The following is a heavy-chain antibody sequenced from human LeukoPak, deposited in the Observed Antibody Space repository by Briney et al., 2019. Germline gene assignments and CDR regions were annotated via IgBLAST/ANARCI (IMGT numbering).Heavy chain of an antibody. Sequence: GALRLSYAASGFTFSSYGMHWVRRAAGKGLEGVAFIRYDGSNKYYSDSVKGRFTISRDNSKNTLYLQRNSLRAEDTAVYYCAKDVSSGSYWGVRALGYYYYYMDVWGKGTTVTVSS. CDR1: GFTFSSYG. J-gene: IGHJ6*03. V-gene: IGHV3-30*02. CDR3: AKDVSSGSYWGVRALGYYYYYMDV. D-gene: IGHD1-26*01. CDR2: IRYDGSNK.